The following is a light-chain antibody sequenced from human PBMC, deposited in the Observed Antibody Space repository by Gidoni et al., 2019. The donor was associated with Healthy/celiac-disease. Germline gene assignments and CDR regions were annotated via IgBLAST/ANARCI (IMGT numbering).Light chain of an antibody. V-gene: IGKV1-33*01. CDR2: DAS. Sequence: DIQMTQSPSSLSASVGDRVTITCQASQDISNYLNWYQQKPGKAPKLLIYDASNLGTGVPSRFSGSGSGTDFTFTISSLQPEDIATYYCQQYDNLTQRTFGQGTKVEIK. J-gene: IGKJ1*01. CDR3: QQYDNLTQRT. CDR1: QDISNY.